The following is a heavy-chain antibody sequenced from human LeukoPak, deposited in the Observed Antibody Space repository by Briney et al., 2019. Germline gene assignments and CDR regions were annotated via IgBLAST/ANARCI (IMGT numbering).Heavy chain of an antibody. CDR1: GFTFSNYA. V-gene: IGHV3-23*01. CDR3: AKCSSGYIRSFDY. CDR2: LSDNGGAYT. Sequence: GSLRLSCAASGFTFSNYAMSWFRQAPGKGLEWVSDLSDNGGAYTNYVGSVKGRFTISGDNSKNTLYLQMNSLRAEDTAVYYCAKCSSGYIRSFDYWGQGTLVTVSS. J-gene: IGHJ4*02. D-gene: IGHD3-22*01.